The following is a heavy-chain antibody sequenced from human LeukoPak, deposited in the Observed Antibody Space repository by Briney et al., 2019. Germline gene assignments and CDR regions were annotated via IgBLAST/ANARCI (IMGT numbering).Heavy chain of an antibody. D-gene: IGHD6-19*01. CDR1: GGTLSSYV. V-gene: IGHV1-69*01. CDR3: ASLPETYSSGLYTVDY. J-gene: IGHJ4*02. CDR2: IIPLFGTP. Sequence: AASVKVSCKASGGTLSSYVINWVRQAPGQGLEWMGGIIPLFGTPNYVQRFQGRLTITADESTNTVYMELSSLRFDDTAVYYCASLPETYSSGLYTVDYWGQGTLLTVSS.